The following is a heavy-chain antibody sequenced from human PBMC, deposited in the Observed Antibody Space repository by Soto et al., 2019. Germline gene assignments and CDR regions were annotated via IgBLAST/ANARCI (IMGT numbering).Heavy chain of an antibody. CDR3: AAGGGLPRYY. V-gene: IGHV4-30-2*01. J-gene: IGHJ4*02. CDR1: GGSISSGCYS. CDR2: IYHSGST. D-gene: IGHD5-12*01. Sequence: QLQLQDSGSGLVKPSQTLSLTCAVSGGSISSGCYSWSWIRQPPGKGLEWIGYIYHSGSTYYNPSLKSRVTISVDRSKNQFSLKLSSVTAADTAVYYCAAGGGLPRYYWGQGTLVTVSS.